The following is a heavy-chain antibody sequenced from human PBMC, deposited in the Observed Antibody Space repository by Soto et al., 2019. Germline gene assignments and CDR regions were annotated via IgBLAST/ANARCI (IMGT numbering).Heavy chain of an antibody. CDR1: GGTFSRYA. J-gene: IGHJ3*02. D-gene: IGHD3-22*01. Sequence: SVMVSCKASGGTFSRYASSWVRQAPGQGLEWMGGIIPIFGTANYAQKFQGRVTITADESTSTAYMELSSLRSEDTAVYYCARVWVDYYDSSGYYLDALDIWGQGTMVTVS. CDR3: ARVWVDYYDSSGYYLDALDI. CDR2: IIPIFGTA. V-gene: IGHV1-69*01.